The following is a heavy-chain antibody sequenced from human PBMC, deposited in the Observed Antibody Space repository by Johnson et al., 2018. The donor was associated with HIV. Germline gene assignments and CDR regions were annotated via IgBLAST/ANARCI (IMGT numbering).Heavy chain of an antibody. CDR3: ARLKNGAFEI. CDR1: GFTVSSNY. CDR2: IYSDGST. J-gene: IGHJ3*02. D-gene: IGHD2-8*01. Sequence: VQLAESGGGLIQPGGSLRLSCAASGFTVSSNYMSWVRQAPGKGLEWVSIIYSDGSTYFADSVKGRFPISRDNSKNTLFLQMNSLRVEDTAVYYCARLKNGAFEIWGQGTMVTVSS. V-gene: IGHV3-53*01.